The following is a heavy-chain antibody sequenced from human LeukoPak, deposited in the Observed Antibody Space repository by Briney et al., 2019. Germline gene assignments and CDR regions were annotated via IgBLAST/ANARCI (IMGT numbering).Heavy chain of an antibody. CDR3: ARGLVSSLDY. V-gene: IGHV4-34*01. CDR1: GGSFSGYY. CDR2: INHSGST. D-gene: IGHD6-6*01. J-gene: IGHJ4*02. Sequence: SETLSLTCAVYGGSFSGYYWSWIRQPPGKGLEWIGEINHSGSTNHNPSLKSRVTISVDTSKNQFSLKLSSVTAADTAVYYCARGLVSSLDYWGQGTLVTVSS.